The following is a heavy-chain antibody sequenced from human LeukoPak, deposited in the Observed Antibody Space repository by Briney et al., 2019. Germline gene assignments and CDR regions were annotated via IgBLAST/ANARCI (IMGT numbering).Heavy chain of an antibody. V-gene: IGHV1-8*03. CDR2: MNPNSGNT. Sequence: ASVKVSCKASGYTFTSYDINWVRQATGQGLEWMGWMNPNSGNTGYAQKFQGRVTITRNTSISTAYMELSSLRSEDTAVYYCARGWNYAPSFDPWGQGTLVTVSS. CDR1: GYTFTSYD. J-gene: IGHJ5*02. D-gene: IGHD1-7*01. CDR3: ARGWNYAPSFDP.